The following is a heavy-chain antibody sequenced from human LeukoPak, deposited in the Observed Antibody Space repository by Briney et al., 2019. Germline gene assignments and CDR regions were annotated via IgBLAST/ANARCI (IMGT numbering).Heavy chain of an antibody. J-gene: IGHJ4*02. CDR1: GFTFSSYS. Sequence: GGSLRLSCAASGFTFSSYSMNWVRQAPGKGLEWASSISSSSSHTYYADSVKGRFAISRDNAKNSLYLQINSLRVEDTAVYYCASRDFWSGSPILDWGQGTLVTVSS. CDR2: ISSSSSHT. CDR3: ASRDFWSGSPILD. D-gene: IGHD3-3*01. V-gene: IGHV3-21*01.